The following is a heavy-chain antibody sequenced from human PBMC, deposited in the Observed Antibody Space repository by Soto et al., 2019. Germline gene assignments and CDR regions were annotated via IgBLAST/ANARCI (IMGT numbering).Heavy chain of an antibody. J-gene: IGHJ4*02. V-gene: IGHV3-23*01. CDR2: ISGSGGST. CDR3: AKDGRVLQQLGPSDY. Sequence: PGGSLRLSCAASGFTFSSYAMSWVRQAPGKGLEWVSAISGSGGSTYYADSVKGRFTISRDNSKNTLYLQMNSLRAEDTAVYYCAKDGRVLQQLGPSDYWGQGTLVTVSS. D-gene: IGHD1-1*01. CDR1: GFTFSSYA.